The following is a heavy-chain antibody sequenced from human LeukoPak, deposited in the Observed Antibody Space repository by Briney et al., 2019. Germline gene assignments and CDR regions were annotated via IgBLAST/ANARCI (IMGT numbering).Heavy chain of an antibody. CDR2: TSSNGDNT. CDR1: GFTFSTYV. Sequence: GGSLRLSCSVSGFTFSTYVMHWVRQAPGKGLEYVSATSSNGDNTYYADSVKGRFTISRDNSKNTLYLQMSSLRADDTAVYYCVRGTGYWGQGTLVTVSS. V-gene: IGHV3-64D*06. CDR3: VRGTGY. J-gene: IGHJ4*02.